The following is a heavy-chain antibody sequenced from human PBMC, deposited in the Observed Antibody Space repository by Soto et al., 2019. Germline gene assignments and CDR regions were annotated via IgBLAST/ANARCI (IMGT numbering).Heavy chain of an antibody. CDR1: GFTFSSYW. D-gene: IGHD3-3*01. Sequence: GGSLRLSCAASGFTFSSYWMHWVRQAPGKGLVWVSRINSDGSSTSYADSVKGRFTISRDNAKNTLYLQMNSLRAEDTAVYYCARVADFWSGYYYGMDVWGQGTTVTVSS. CDR3: ARVADFWSGYYYGMDV. V-gene: IGHV3-74*01. CDR2: INSDGSST. J-gene: IGHJ6*02.